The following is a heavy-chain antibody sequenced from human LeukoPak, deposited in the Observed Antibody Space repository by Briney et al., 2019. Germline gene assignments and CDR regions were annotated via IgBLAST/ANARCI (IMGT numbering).Heavy chain of an antibody. D-gene: IGHD4-17*01. CDR1: GYTFTGHS. V-gene: IGHV1-2*02. CDR3: ARFENYGDLNNPDY. CDR2: INPNSGGT. Sequence: ASVKVSCKASGYTFTGHSMYWVRQAPGQGLEWMGWINPNSGGTNYAQKFQGRVTMTRDTSISTAYMELSRLRSDDTAVYYCARFENYGDLNNPDYWGQGTLVTVSS. J-gene: IGHJ4*02.